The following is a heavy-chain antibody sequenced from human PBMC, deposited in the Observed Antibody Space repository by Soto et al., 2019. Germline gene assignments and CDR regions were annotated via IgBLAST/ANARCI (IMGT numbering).Heavy chain of an antibody. D-gene: IGHD2-2*01. V-gene: IGHV1-46*01. CDR1: GYTFTRYY. J-gene: IGHJ6*02. CDR2: INPSGGST. Sequence: QVQLVQSGAEVKKPGASVKVSCKASGYTFTRYYMHWVRQAPGQGLEWMGIINPSGGSTSYAQKFQGRITMTRDTSTSTVYMELSSLRSEDTAVYYCARDKGPADGMDVWGQGTTVTVSS. CDR3: ARDKGPADGMDV.